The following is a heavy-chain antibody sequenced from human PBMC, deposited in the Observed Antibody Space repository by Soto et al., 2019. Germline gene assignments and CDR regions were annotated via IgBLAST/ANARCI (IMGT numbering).Heavy chain of an antibody. CDR2: IYYSGST. CDR1: GETISSGGYY. Sequence: SETLSLTCTVSGETISSGGYYWSWIRQHPGKGLEWIGYIYYSGSTYYNPSLKSRVTISVDTSKNQFSLKLSSVTAADTAVYYCARGLGEGYFDYWGQGTLVTVSS. CDR3: ARGLGEGYFDY. V-gene: IGHV4-31*03. J-gene: IGHJ4*02.